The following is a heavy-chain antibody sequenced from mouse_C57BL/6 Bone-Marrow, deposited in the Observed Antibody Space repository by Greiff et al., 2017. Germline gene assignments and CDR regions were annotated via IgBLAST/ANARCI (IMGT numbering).Heavy chain of an antibody. CDR2: IDPEIGDT. Sequence: VQLQQPGAELVRPGASVKLSCTASGFNIKDDYIHWVKQRPEQGLEWIGWIDPEIGDTEYASKFQGKATITSDISSNTAYLQLSSLTSEDTAVYYCSSFDGNYFDFWGQGTPLTVAS. J-gene: IGHJ2*01. V-gene: IGHV14-4*01. CDR1: GFNIKDDY. D-gene: IGHD2-3*01. CDR3: SSFDGNYFDF.